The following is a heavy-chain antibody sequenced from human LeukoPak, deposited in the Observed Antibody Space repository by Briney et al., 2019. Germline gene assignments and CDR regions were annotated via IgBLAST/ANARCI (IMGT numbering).Heavy chain of an antibody. Sequence: TSQTLSLTCTVSGGSISSGDYYWSWIRQPPGKGLEWIGYIYYSGSTYYNPSLKSRVTISVDTSKNQFSLKLSSVTAADTAVYYCARTDYDFWSGYCSTDYWGQGTLVTVSS. CDR2: IYYSGST. D-gene: IGHD3-3*01. J-gene: IGHJ4*02. CDR3: ARTDYDFWSGYCSTDY. CDR1: GGSISSGDYY. V-gene: IGHV4-30-4*08.